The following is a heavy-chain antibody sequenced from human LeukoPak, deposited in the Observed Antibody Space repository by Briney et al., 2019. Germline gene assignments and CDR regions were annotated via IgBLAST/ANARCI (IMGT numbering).Heavy chain of an antibody. CDR2: INPNSGGT. CDR1: GYTFTGYY. J-gene: IGHJ6*02. CDR3: ARGGGDDYGDYDLPYYYYGMDV. V-gene: IGHV1-2*04. D-gene: IGHD4-17*01. Sequence: ASVKVSCKASGYTFTGYYMHWVRQAPGQGLEWMGWINPNSGGTNYAQKFQGWVTMTRDTSTSTVYMELSSLRSEDTAVYYCARGGGDDYGDYDLPYYYYGMDVWGQGTTVTVSS.